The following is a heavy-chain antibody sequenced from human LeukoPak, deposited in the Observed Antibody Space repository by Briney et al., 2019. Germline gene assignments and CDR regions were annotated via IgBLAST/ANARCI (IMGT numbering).Heavy chain of an antibody. CDR2: MWYCGSNI. V-gene: IGHV3-33*08. D-gene: IGHD1-26*01. Sequence: GGSLTLPCTASGFPFSRYEVNWLRHSPGKAREWVALMWYCGSNIFYVDSVKGRFTISRDNSKNTLYLQMNSLRAEDTAVYYCARDLNFRGSEWELLFDHWGQGTLVTVSS. CDR3: ARDLNFRGSEWELLFDH. J-gene: IGHJ4*02. CDR1: GFPFSRYE.